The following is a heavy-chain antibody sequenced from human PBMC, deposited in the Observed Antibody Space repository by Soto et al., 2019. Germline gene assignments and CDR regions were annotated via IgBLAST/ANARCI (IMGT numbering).Heavy chain of an antibody. CDR3: ARFLGYSSSQAYYYYGMDV. Sequence: GASVKVSCKASGGTFSSYAISWVRQAPGQGLEWMGGIIPIFGTANYAQKFQGRVTITADKSTSTAYMELSSLRSEDTAVYYCARFLGYSSSQAYYYYGMDVWGQGTTVTVSS. D-gene: IGHD6-13*01. CDR2: IIPIFGTA. V-gene: IGHV1-69*06. J-gene: IGHJ6*02. CDR1: GGTFSSYA.